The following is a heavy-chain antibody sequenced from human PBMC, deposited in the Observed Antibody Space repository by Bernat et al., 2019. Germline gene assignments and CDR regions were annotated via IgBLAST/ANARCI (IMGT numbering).Heavy chain of an antibody. J-gene: IGHJ5*02. D-gene: IGHD5-18*01. Sequence: QVQLVESGGGVVQPGRSLRLSCAASGFTFSSYGMHWDRQAPGKGLEWVAVIWYDGSNKYYADSVKGRFTISRDNSKNTLYLQMNSLRAEDTAVYYCARESSDVDTAMAPLLDSMGFDPWGQGTLVTVSS. CDR3: ARESSDVDTAMAPLLDSMGFDP. V-gene: IGHV3-33*01. CDR1: GFTFSSYG. CDR2: IWYDGSNK.